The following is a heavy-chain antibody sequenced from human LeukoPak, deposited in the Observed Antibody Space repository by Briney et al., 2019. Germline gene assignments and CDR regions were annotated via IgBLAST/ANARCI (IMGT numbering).Heavy chain of an antibody. D-gene: IGHD5-24*01. CDR1: GFTVSSNY. CDR2: IYSGGST. J-gene: IGHJ4*02. CDR3: ARDLAGYNSFDY. V-gene: IGHV3-66*01. Sequence: PGGSLRLSSAASGFTVSSNYMSWVRQAPGKGLEWVSSIYSGGSTYYTDSVKGRFTISRDNSKNTLYLQMNSLRAEDTAVYYCARDLAGYNSFDYWGQGTLVTVSS.